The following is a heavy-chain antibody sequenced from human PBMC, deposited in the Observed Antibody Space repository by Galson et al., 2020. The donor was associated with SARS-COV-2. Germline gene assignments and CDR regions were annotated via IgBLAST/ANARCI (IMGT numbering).Heavy chain of an antibody. V-gene: IGHV3-33*08. Sequence: LRLPCGASGFTFNTHPMHWLRHPPGKALEWVAMLWPDSPNRYYPDSVKGRFTISRDHSKNTVYLEINSLRPEDAAVYYCVTDPADSGLAFRDWGQGTQVTVSS. J-gene: IGHJ1*01. CDR1: GFTFNTHP. CDR2: LWPDSPNR. D-gene: IGHD5-12*01. CDR3: VTDPADSGLAFRD.